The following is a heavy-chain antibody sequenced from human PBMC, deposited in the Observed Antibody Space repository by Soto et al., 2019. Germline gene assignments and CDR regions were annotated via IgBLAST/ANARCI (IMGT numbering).Heavy chain of an antibody. D-gene: IGHD2-15*01. J-gene: IGHJ6*02. CDR1: GGTFSSYA. Sequence: QVQLVQSGAEVKKPGSSVKVSCKASGGTFSSYAISWVRQAPGQGLEWMGVIIPIFGTANYAQKFQGRVTITADESTSTAYMELSSLRSGDRAVYYCAIVPPWVVADRPGYYGMDVWGQGTTVTVSS. CDR2: IIPIFGTA. CDR3: AIVPPWVVADRPGYYGMDV. V-gene: IGHV1-69*01.